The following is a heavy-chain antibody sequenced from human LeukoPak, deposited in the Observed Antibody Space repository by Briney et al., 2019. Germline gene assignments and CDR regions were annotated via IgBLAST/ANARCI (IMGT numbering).Heavy chain of an antibody. J-gene: IGHJ4*02. D-gene: IGHD6-19*01. CDR2: ISVANGNT. CDR1: GNTLNTYA. V-gene: IGHV1-18*04. CDR3: TTGGAGFSRYEY. Sequence: VASVKVSCKISGNTLNTYAVTWVRQAPGEGLEWMGWISVANGNTNYAQKLKGRVTMTTDKSTSTTYMELRSLRSDDTAIYYRTTGGAGFSRYEYWGQGTVVTVST.